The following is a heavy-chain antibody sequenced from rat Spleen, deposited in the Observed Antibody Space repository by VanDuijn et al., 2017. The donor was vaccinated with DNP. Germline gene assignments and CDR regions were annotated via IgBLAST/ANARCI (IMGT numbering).Heavy chain of an antibody. V-gene: IGHV5-25*01. CDR3: TRDGLYYDGSL. CDR1: GFTFNDHY. CDR2: ISNTGDNT. Sequence: EVQLVESGGGLVQPGRSMKLSCVASGFTFNDHYMAWVRQAPTKGLEWVASISNTGDNTYYSDSVKGRFSLSRDNAKSTLYLQVNSLRSEDTATYYCTRDGLYYDGSLWGQGVMVTVSS. J-gene: IGHJ2*01. D-gene: IGHD1-12*02.